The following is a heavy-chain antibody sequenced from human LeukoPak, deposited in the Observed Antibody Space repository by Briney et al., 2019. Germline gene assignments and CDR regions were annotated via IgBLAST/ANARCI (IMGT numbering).Heavy chain of an antibody. Sequence: GASVKVSCKASGYIFTSYYMYWVRQAPGQGLEWMGGIIPMFGTAKYAQKFQGRVTITADKSATTAYMEVRSLRSEDTAVYYCARGADWQVLEYYYYYMDVWGKGTTVTVSS. CDR1: GYIFTSYY. J-gene: IGHJ6*03. CDR3: ARGADWQVLEYYYYYMDV. D-gene: IGHD3-9*01. CDR2: IIPMFGTA. V-gene: IGHV1-69*06.